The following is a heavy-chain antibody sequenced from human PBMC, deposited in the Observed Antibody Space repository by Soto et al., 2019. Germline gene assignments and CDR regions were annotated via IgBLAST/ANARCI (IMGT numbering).Heavy chain of an antibody. Sequence: VRVLESGGGLVQPGGSLRLSCSVSGFAFGGFTMTWVRQAPGKGLEWVSSISGSAARTYYADSVQGRFTISRDNSKSTLYLQMNSLRVEDTDEYYCTRGGVGTTGSCDFWGQGTLVAVSS. J-gene: IGHJ4*02. V-gene: IGHV3-23*01. D-gene: IGHD6-13*01. CDR2: ISGSAART. CDR1: GFAFGGFT. CDR3: TRGGVGTTGSCDF.